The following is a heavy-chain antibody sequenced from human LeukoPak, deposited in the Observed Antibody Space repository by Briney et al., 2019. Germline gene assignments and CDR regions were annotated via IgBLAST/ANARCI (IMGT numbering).Heavy chain of an antibody. D-gene: IGHD2-15*01. CDR2: INYSGRT. J-gene: IGHJ5*02. CDR3: ARMGYSSAFYPWFDP. Sequence: SETLSLTCTVSDGSISTYYWSWIRQPPGKGLEWIGYINYSGRTNHNPSLRSRVTISVDTSKNKLSLKLTSVTAADTAVYYCARMGYSSAFYPWFDPWGQGTLVTISS. V-gene: IGHV4-59*01. CDR1: DGSISTYY.